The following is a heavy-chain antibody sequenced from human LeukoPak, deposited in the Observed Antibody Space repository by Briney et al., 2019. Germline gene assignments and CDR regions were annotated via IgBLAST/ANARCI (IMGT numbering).Heavy chain of an antibody. CDR3: ARDTSGSSWYYYYYYMDV. D-gene: IGHD6-13*01. CDR2: ISGSGGST. Sequence: SGGSLRLSCAASGFTFSSYAMSWVRQAPGKGLEWVSAISGSGGSTYYADSVKGRFTISRDNSKNTLYLQMNSLRAEDTAVYYCARDTSGSSWYYYYYYMDVWGKGTTVTISS. CDR1: GFTFSSYA. J-gene: IGHJ6*03. V-gene: IGHV3-23*01.